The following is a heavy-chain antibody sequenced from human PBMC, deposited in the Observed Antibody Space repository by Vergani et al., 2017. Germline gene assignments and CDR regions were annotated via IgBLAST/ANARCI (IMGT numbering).Heavy chain of an antibody. D-gene: IGHD6-19*01. CDR1: GGTFSSYA. CDR2: IIPILGIA. Sequence: QVQLVQSGAEVKKPGSSVKVSCKASGGTFSSYAISWVRQAPGQGLEWMGRIIPILGIAHYAQKFQGRVTITADKSTSTAYMELSSLRSEDTAVYYCAREVRGIAVADAFDIWGQGTMVTVSS. V-gene: IGHV1-69*04. J-gene: IGHJ3*02. CDR3: AREVRGIAVADAFDI.